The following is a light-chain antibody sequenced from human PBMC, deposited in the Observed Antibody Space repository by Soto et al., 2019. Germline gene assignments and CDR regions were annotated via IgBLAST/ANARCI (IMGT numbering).Light chain of an antibody. CDR1: QSISRY. CDR3: QQSYRTPFT. Sequence: DIQMTQSPSSLSASVGDRVTITCRASQSISRYLNWYQQKPGKAPELLIYATSNLQSEVPSRFTGSGSWPDFTLTVNTLQPEYFATYYCQQSYRTPFTFGGGTKVEIK. CDR2: ATS. V-gene: IGKV1-39*01. J-gene: IGKJ4*01.